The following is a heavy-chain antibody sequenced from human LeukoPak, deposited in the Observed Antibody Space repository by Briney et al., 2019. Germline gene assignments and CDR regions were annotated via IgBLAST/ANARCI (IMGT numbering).Heavy chain of an antibody. CDR2: ISDSGGST. CDR1: GFTFSSYA. D-gene: IGHD6-6*01. Sequence: GGSLRLSCAASGFTFSSYAMSWVRQAPGKGLEWVSTISDSGGSTYYADSVKGRFTISRDNSKNMLYLQMSRLRAEDTAVYYCAKGGYSSSYYFNYWGQGALVTVSS. J-gene: IGHJ4*02. CDR3: AKGGYSSSYYFNY. V-gene: IGHV3-23*01.